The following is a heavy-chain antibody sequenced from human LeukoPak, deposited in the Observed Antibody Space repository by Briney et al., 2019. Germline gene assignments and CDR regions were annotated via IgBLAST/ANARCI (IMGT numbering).Heavy chain of an antibody. CDR1: GFTFSSYW. J-gene: IGHJ2*01. CDR3: ARQNGYSSSWYPGAWYFDL. CDR2: IKQDGSEK. D-gene: IGHD6-13*01. V-gene: IGHV3-7*01. Sequence: GGSLRLSCAASGFTFSSYWMSWVRQAPGKGLEWVANIKQDGSEKYYVDSVKGRFTISRDNAKNSLYLQMNSLRAEDTAVYYCARQNGYSSSWYPGAWYFDLWGRGTLVTVSS.